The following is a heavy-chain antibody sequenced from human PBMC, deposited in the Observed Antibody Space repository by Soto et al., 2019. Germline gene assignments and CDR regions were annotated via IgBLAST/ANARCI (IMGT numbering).Heavy chain of an antibody. CDR3: ARALYGSGVLDV. D-gene: IGHD3-10*01. V-gene: IGHV4-59*02. CDR2: IYYSGST. Sequence: SETLSLTCTVSGGSVSSYYWSCIRQPPGKALEWIGTIYYSGSTNYNPSLKSRVSISVDTSKNQFSLKVGSVTAADTAVYFCARALYGSGVLDVWGQGTTVTVSS. J-gene: IGHJ6*02. CDR1: GGSVSSYY.